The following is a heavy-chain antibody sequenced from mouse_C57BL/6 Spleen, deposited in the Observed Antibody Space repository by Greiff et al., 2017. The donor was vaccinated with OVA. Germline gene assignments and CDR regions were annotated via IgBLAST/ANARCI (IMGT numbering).Heavy chain of an antibody. CDR2: ISDGGSYT. CDR1: GFTFSSYA. J-gene: IGHJ1*03. D-gene: IGHD3-1*01. V-gene: IGHV5-4*01. Sequence: EVNVVESGGGLVKPGGSLKLSCAASGFTFSSYAMSWVRQTPEKRLEWVATISDGGSYTYYPDNVKGRFTISRDNAKNNLYLQMSHLKSEDTAMYYCAREESGWYFDVWGTGTKVTVSS. CDR3: AREESGWYFDV.